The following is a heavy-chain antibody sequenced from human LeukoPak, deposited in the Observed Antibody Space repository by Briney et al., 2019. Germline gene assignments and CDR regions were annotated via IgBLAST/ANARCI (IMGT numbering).Heavy chain of an antibody. V-gene: IGHV1-2*02. J-gene: IGHJ4*02. D-gene: IGHD3-10*01. CDR1: GYTLTGYY. CDR2: INPNSGGT. Sequence: GASVKVSCKASGYTLTGYYMHWVRQAPGQGLEWMGWINPNSGGTNYAQKFQGRVTMTRDTSISTAYMELSRLRSDDTAVYYCARARTYYGSGSYYRAFDYWGQGTLVTVSS. CDR3: ARARTYYGSGSYYRAFDY.